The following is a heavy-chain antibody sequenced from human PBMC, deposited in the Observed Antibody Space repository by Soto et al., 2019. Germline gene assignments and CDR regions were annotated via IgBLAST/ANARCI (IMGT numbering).Heavy chain of an antibody. Sequence: QVQLVESGGGVVQPGRSLRLSCAASGFTFSSYAMQWVRQAPGKGLEWVAIISYDGSNKYYADSVKGRFTIYRDNPKNTLYLQMNSLRPEDTAVYYCVRDPGGNWDYWGQGTLVTVSS. V-gene: IGHV3-30-3*01. CDR3: VRDPGGNWDY. J-gene: IGHJ4*02. D-gene: IGHD2-15*01. CDR2: ISYDGSNK. CDR1: GFTFSSYA.